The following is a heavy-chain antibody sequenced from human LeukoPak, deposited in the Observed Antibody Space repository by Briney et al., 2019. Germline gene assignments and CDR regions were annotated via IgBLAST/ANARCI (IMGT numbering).Heavy chain of an antibody. Sequence: QPGRSLRPSCAASGFTFSNYGMHWVRRAPGKGLEWVAVISYDESDKYYADSVKGRFTISRDNSKNTLYLQMNSLRPEDTAVYYCAKGVVAATNAAYYGMDVWGQGTTVTVSS. CDR2: ISYDESDK. V-gene: IGHV3-30*18. D-gene: IGHD2-15*01. CDR1: GFTFSNYG. CDR3: AKGVVAATNAAYYGMDV. J-gene: IGHJ6*02.